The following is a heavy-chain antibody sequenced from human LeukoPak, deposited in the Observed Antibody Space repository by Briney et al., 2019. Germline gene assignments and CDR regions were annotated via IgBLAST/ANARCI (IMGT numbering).Heavy chain of an antibody. V-gene: IGHV3-9*01. CDR3: VKDVGADTYNPYYYDYGFEV. J-gene: IGHJ6*02. Sequence: GGSLRLSCVASGFTFEDYAMHWVRQVSGQGPEGVAGITWNGGATAYADSVRGRFAISRDNDRNALYLEMNSLTVADTALYCCVKDVGADTYNPYYYDYGFEVWGQGTSVAASS. CDR2: ITWNGGAT. D-gene: IGHD5-24*01. CDR1: GFTFEDYA.